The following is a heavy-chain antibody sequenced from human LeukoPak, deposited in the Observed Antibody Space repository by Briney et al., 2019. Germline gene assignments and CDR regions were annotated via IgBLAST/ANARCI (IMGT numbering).Heavy chain of an antibody. CDR3: ARQGGATPGY. Sequence: GESLKISCKGSGXSFTSYCISWVRQMPGKALEWMGRIDPSDSYTNYSPSFEGHVTISAGRSTNTAYLQWSSLKASDTAMYYCARQGGATPGYWGQGTLVTVSS. D-gene: IGHD1-26*01. CDR1: GXSFTSYC. CDR2: IDPSDSYT. J-gene: IGHJ4*02. V-gene: IGHV5-10-1*01.